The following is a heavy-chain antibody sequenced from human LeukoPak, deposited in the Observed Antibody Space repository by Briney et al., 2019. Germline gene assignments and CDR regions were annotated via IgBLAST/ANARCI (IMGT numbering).Heavy chain of an antibody. CDR3: AAGTGYYYYYMDV. CDR1: GYTFSAYS. Sequence: GASVKVSCKASGYTFSAYSIHWVRQAPGQGLEWMGWINPDSGDTDYAQKFQGRVTMTRDTSISTAYMELSRLRSDDTAVYYCAAGTGYYYYYMDVWGKGTTVTISS. J-gene: IGHJ6*03. D-gene: IGHD6-13*01. V-gene: IGHV1-2*02. CDR2: INPDSGDT.